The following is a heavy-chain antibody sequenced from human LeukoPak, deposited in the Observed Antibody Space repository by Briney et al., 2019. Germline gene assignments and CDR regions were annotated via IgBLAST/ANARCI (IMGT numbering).Heavy chain of an antibody. CDR3: AREAFNYGDHYFDY. D-gene: IGHD4-17*01. CDR1: GFTFSSHW. Sequence: GGSLRLSCAASGFTFSSHWMHWVRQAPGKGLVWVSRMNSDGSSTTYADSVKGRFTISRDNAKNALYLQMSSLRAEDTAVYHCAREAFNYGDHYFDYWGQGTLVTVSS. V-gene: IGHV3-74*01. CDR2: MNSDGSST. J-gene: IGHJ4*02.